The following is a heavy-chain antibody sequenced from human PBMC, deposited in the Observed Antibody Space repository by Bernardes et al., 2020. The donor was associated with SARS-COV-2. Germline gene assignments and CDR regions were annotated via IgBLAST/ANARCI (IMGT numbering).Heavy chain of an antibody. J-gene: IGHJ3*02. Sequence: ASVKVSCKASGYTFTGYYMHWVRQAPGQGLEWMGWINPNSGGTNYAQKFQGRVTMTRDTSISTAYMELSRLRSDDTAVYYCARAAHQYCTNGVCYSFGAFDIWGQGTMVTVSS. CDR1: GYTFTGYY. CDR2: INPNSGGT. V-gene: IGHV1-2*02. D-gene: IGHD2-8*01. CDR3: ARAAHQYCTNGVCYSFGAFDI.